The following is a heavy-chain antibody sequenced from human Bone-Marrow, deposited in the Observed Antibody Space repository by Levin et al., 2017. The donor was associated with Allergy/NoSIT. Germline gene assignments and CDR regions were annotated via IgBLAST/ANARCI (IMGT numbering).Heavy chain of an antibody. Sequence: SCSVSGGSVSSPDFYWNWIRQPPGKGLEWIGYIYNSGNSNYNPSLRSRVIISGDTSKNQFSLQLTSVTAADTAVYYWARVPHEYNYGRSVDSWGQGTQVTVSS. D-gene: IGHD5-24*01. CDR3: ARVPHEYNYGRSVDS. J-gene: IGHJ4*02. CDR1: GGSVSSPDFY. V-gene: IGHV4-30-4*01. CDR2: IYNSGNS.